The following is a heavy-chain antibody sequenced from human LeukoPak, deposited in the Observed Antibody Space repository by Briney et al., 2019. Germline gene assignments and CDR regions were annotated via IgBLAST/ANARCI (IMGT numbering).Heavy chain of an antibody. CDR3: ARAPIMTTVVTPGRHFDY. J-gene: IGHJ4*02. CDR1: GFTFSIFG. Sequence: PGGSLRLSCAASGFTFSIFGMHWVRQAPGKGLEWVAIIWYDGSDKYYADSVKGRFTVSRDNSKNTLHLQVNSLRAEDTAVYYCARAPIMTTVVTPGRHFDYWGQGTLVTVSS. D-gene: IGHD4-17*01. V-gene: IGHV3-33*01. CDR2: IWYDGSDK.